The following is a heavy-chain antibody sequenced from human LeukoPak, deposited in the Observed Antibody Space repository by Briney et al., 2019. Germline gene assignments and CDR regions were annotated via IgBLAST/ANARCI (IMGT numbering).Heavy chain of an antibody. CDR2: ISGSGGST. Sequence: GGSLRLSCAASGFTYSSYAMSWVRQAQGKGQERVSAISGSGGSTYYADSVKGRFTISRDNSKNTLYLQMNSLRAEDTAVYYCANQYVGDYYFDYWGQGTLVTVSS. CDR3: ANQYVGDYYFDY. CDR1: GFTYSSYA. J-gene: IGHJ4*02. V-gene: IGHV3-23*01. D-gene: IGHD4-17*01.